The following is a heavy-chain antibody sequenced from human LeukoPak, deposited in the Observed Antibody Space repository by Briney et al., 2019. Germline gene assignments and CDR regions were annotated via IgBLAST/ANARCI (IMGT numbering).Heavy chain of an antibody. J-gene: IGHJ2*01. D-gene: IGHD7-27*01. V-gene: IGHV4-34*01. CDR2: IHYTGAT. Sequence: PSETLSLTCAVYGGAFRGYYWRWIRQPPGKGLEWIGEIHYTGATNYKPSLKSRVTMSGDPSKNQVSLRVSSVTAADTAVYYCARGVLGPYYFDLWGRGTLVTVSS. CDR1: GGAFRGYY. CDR3: ARGVLGPYYFDL.